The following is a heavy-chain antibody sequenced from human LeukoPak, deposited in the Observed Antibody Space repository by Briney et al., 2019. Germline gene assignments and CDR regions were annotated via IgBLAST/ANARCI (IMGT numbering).Heavy chain of an antibody. CDR1: GGSFSGYY. CDR2: INHSGST. J-gene: IGHJ3*02. CDR3: ASLPRGSYYFGSRDAFDI. D-gene: IGHD1-26*01. Sequence: SETLSLTCAVYGGSFSGYYWSWIRQPPGKGLEWIGEINHSGSTNYNPSLKSRATISVDTSKNQFSLKLSSVTAADTAVYYCASLPRGSYYFGSRDAFDIWGQGTMVTVSP. V-gene: IGHV4-34*01.